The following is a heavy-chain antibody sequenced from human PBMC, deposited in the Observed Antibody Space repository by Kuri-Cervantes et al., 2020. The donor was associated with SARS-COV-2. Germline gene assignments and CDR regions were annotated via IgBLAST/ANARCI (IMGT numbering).Heavy chain of an antibody. CDR3: ARDEDSSGSDY. V-gene: IGHV3-21*01. J-gene: IGHJ4*02. Sequence: GESLKISCAASGFTFSSYSMNWVRQAPGKGLEWVSSISSSSSYIYYADSVKGRFTISRDNAKNSLYLQMNSLRAEDTAVYYCARDEDSSGSDYWGQGTLVTLL. D-gene: IGHD6-19*01. CDR2: ISSSSSYI. CDR1: GFTFSSYS.